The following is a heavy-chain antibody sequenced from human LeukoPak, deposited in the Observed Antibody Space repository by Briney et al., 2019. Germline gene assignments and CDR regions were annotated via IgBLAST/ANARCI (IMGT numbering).Heavy chain of an antibody. Sequence: GGSLRLSCADSGFTFSSYAMSWVRQAPGKGLEWVSAISGSGGSTYYADSVKGRFTISRDNSKNTLYLQMNSLRAEDTAVYYCAKGYDSSGYYSIFDYWGQGTLVTVSS. CDR1: GFTFSSYA. CDR3: AKGYDSSGYYSIFDY. CDR2: ISGSGGST. J-gene: IGHJ4*02. D-gene: IGHD3-22*01. V-gene: IGHV3-23*01.